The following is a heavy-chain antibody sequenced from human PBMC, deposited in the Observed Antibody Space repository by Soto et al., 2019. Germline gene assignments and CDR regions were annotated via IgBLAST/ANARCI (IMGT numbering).Heavy chain of an antibody. D-gene: IGHD6-13*01. V-gene: IGHV3-11*01. CDR3: ARDTRGSSWSYYFDY. Sequence: GGSLRLSCAASRFTFSDYYMSWIRQAPGKGLEWVSYISSSGSTIYYADSVKGRFTISRDNAKNSLYLQMNSLRAEDTAVYYCARDTRGSSWSYYFDYWGQGTLVTVSS. J-gene: IGHJ4*02. CDR2: ISSSGSTI. CDR1: RFTFSDYY.